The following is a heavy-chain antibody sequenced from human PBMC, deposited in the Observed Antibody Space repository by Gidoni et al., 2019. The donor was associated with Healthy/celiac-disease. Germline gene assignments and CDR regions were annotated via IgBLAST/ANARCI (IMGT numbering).Heavy chain of an antibody. CDR3: VRVEDFGGYSGYGDSGKLDY. V-gene: IGHV3-64D*06. D-gene: IGHD5-12*01. J-gene: IGHJ4*02. CDR2: ISSNGGST. Sequence: EVQLVESGGGLVQPGGSLSLSCSASGFPFSSYAMHWVRQAPGKGLEYVSAISSNGGSTYYADSVKGRFTISRDNSKNTLYLQMSSLRAEDTAVYYCVRVEDFGGYSGYGDSGKLDYWGQGTLVTVSS. CDR1: GFPFSSYA.